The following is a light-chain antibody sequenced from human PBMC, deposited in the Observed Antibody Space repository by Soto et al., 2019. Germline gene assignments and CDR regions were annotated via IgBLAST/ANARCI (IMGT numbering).Light chain of an antibody. V-gene: IGKV3-11*01. Sequence: EIVLTQSPATLSLSPGERATLSCRARQSISNYLTWYQHKPGQAPRLLIYDAFNRATGIPDRFSGSGSGTDFTLTISSLEPEDFAVYYCQHRYNWPRFTFGPGTKVDI. J-gene: IGKJ3*01. CDR3: QHRYNWPRFT. CDR1: QSISNY. CDR2: DAF.